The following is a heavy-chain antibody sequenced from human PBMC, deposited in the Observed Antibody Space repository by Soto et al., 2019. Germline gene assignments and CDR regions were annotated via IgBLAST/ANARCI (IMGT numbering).Heavy chain of an antibody. CDR2: IGPDGTST. J-gene: IGHJ5*02. Sequence: GGSLRLSCAVSGVTFRDYWMHWVRQVPGKGLLWVSRIGPDGTSTKYADSVKGRFTISRSNPENTLYLQMNSLRAEDAGVYYCVREVIAVLGSIRWFDPWGQGTLVTVSS. D-gene: IGHD6-19*01. V-gene: IGHV3-74*01. CDR3: VREVIAVLGSIRWFDP. CDR1: GVTFRDYW.